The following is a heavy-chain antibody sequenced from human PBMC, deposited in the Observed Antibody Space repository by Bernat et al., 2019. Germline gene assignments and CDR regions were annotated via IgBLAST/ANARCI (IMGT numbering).Heavy chain of an antibody. CDR1: GYSFTSYW. J-gene: IGHJ5*02. CDR3: AREVRDYDILTGYWLNWFDP. V-gene: IGHV5-51*01. D-gene: IGHD3-9*01. Sequence: EVQLVQSGAEVKKPGESLKISCKGSGYSFTSYWIGWVRQMPGKGLEWMGNIYPGDSDTRYSPSFQGQVTISADKSISTAYLQWSSLKASDTAMYYCAREVRDYDILTGYWLNWFDPWGQGTLVTVSS. CDR2: IYPGDSDT.